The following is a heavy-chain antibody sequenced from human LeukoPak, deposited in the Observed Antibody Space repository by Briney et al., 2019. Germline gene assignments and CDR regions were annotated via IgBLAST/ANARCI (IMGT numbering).Heavy chain of an antibody. V-gene: IGHV4-59*01. J-gene: IGHJ6*03. CDR1: GGSFSGYY. CDR3: AGDSSSSSYYYYMDV. Sequence: SETLSLTCAVYGGSFSGYYWSWIRQPPGKGLEWIGYIYYSGSTNYNPSLKSRVTISVDTSKNQFSLKLSSVTAADTAVYYCAGDSSSSSYYYYMDVWGKGTTVTVSS. D-gene: IGHD6-6*01. CDR2: IYYSGST.